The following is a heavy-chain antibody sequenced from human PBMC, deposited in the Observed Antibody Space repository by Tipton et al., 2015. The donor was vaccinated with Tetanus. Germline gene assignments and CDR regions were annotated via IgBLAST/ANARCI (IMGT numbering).Heavy chain of an antibody. CDR2: IRQDGDEK. CDR1: GFTFSHHW. CDR3: VRGYSGDAF. Sequence: SLRLSCEGSGFTFSHHWMSWVRQAPGKGLEWVANIRQDGDEKNYVDSVKGRFTISRDNTKSSVHLQMNSLREDDTAVYYCVRGYSGDAFWGQGTRVTVS. D-gene: IGHD2-15*01. J-gene: IGHJ4*02. V-gene: IGHV3-7*04.